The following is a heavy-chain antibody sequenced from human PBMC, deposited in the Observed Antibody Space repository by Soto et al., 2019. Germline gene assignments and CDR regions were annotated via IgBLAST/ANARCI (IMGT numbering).Heavy chain of an antibody. CDR1: GFTFSSYG. V-gene: IGHV3-33*01. J-gene: IGHJ6*02. D-gene: IGHD5-18*01. CDR2: IWYDGSNK. CDR3: STSGYSYDQYYYYYCGMDV. Sequence: PGGSLSLSCAASGFTFSSYGMHWVRQAPGKGLEWVAVIWYDGSNKYYADSVKGRFPISRDNSKNTLYLKMNSLRAEDTAVYYCSTSGYSYDQYYYYYCGMDVWGQGTTVTVSS.